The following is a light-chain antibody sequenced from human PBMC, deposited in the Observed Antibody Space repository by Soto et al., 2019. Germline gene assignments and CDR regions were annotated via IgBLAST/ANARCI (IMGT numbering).Light chain of an antibody. Sequence: QSVLTQPASVSGSPGQSITISCTGTSSDVVAYIYVSWYQQHPGKVPKLIIYNVSNRPSGVSNRFSGSKSGNTASLTISGLQAEDEADYYCSSYTSGDSFYFGTGTKLTVL. J-gene: IGLJ1*01. CDR2: NVS. CDR1: SSDVVAYIY. V-gene: IGLV2-14*01. CDR3: SSYTSGDSFY.